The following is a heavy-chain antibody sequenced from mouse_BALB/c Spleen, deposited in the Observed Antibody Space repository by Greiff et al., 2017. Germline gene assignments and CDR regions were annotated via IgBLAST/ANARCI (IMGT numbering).Heavy chain of an antibody. D-gene: IGHD1-2*01. CDR2: ISYSGST. CDR3: ARSYGLDY. Sequence: EVQRVESGPGLVKPSQSLSLTCTVTGYSITSDYAWNWIRQFPGNKLEWMGYISYSGSTSYNPSLKSRISITRDTSKNQFFLQLNSVTTEDTATYYCARSYGLDYWGQGTTLTVSS. J-gene: IGHJ2*01. CDR1: GYSITSDYA. V-gene: IGHV3-2*02.